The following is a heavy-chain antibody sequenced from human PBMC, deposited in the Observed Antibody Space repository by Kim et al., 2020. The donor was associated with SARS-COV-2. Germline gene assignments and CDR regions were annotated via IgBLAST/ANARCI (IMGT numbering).Heavy chain of an antibody. Sequence: GGSLRLSCAASGFTFSSYGMHWVRQAPGKGLEWVAVISYDGSNKYYADSVKGRFTISRDNSKNTLYLQMNSLRAEDTAVYYCAKDATTTHYYDFWSGYYSADYYGMDVWGQGTTVTVSS. CDR1: GFTFSSYG. D-gene: IGHD3-3*01. J-gene: IGHJ6*02. CDR3: AKDATTTHYYDFWSGYYSADYYGMDV. V-gene: IGHV3-30*18. CDR2: ISYDGSNK.